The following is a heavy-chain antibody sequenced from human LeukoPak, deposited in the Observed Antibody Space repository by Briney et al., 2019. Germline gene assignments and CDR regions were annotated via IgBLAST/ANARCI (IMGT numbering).Heavy chain of an antibody. J-gene: IGHJ4*02. V-gene: IGHV1-18*01. CDR2: ISAYNGNT. Sequence: RASVKVSCKASGYTFTSYGISWVRQAPGQGLEWMGWISAYNGNTNYAQKLQGRVTMTTDTSTSTAYMELRSLRSDDTAVYYCARASGGSYYIVLSKRTPLDYWGQGTLVTVSS. D-gene: IGHD1-26*01. CDR3: ARASGGSYYIVLSKRTPLDY. CDR1: GYTFTSYG.